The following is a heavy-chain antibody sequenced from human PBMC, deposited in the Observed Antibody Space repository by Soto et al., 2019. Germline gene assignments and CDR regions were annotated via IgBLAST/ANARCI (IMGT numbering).Heavy chain of an antibody. J-gene: IGHJ5*02. D-gene: IGHD3-10*01. CDR1: GGSIGGVGYS. CDR2: SYHSGTC. CDR3: ARCQFYSGSGNYNNLMFDA. V-gene: IGHV4-30-2*01. Sequence: KPSETLSLTCAVSGGSIGGVGYSWSCLRQPPGGGLEWICDSYHSGTCLKSPSLETRRAMSLDMTNNQCSLPLNSMTAADTAVYYCARCQFYSGSGNYNNLMFDAWGQGIQVTVSS.